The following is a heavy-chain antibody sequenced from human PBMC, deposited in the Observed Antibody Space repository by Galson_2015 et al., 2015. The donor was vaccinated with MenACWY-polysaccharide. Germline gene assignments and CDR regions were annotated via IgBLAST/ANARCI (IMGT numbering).Heavy chain of an antibody. CDR3: ARGYSGYD. CDR1: GLPFSTYW. J-gene: IGHJ4*02. V-gene: IGHV3-74*01. Sequence: LRLSCAASGLPFSTYWMHWVRQAPGTELVWVSRIKSVGSSTTYTDSVKGGFTISRDNAKNTLYLQMNSLRAEDTAVYYCARGYSGYDWGQGTLVTVSS. D-gene: IGHD5-12*01. CDR2: IKSVGSST.